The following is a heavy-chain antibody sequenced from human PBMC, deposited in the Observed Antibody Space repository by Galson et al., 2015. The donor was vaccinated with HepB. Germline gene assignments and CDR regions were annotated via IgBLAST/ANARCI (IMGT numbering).Heavy chain of an antibody. V-gene: IGHV1-69*13. D-gene: IGHD3-3*01. J-gene: IGHJ6*02. CDR2: IIPIFGTA. CDR3: ARESRDLWSGYYYGMDV. CDR1: GGTFSRYG. Sequence: SVKVSCKASGGTFSRYGISWVRQAPGQGLEWMGGIIPIFGTANYAQKFQGRVTITADESTSIAYMELSSLRSEDTAVYYCARESRDLWSGYYYGMDVWGQGTTVTVSS.